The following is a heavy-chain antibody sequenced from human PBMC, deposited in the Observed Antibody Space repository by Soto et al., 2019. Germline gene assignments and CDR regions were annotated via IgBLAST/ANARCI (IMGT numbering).Heavy chain of an antibody. CDR3: VREGVGGTSQNYYGMDV. Sequence: TPSPPFPISRERDTNNTASCNWIRHSPSRGLEWLGRTYYRSKCNNDYAVSVKTRITINPDTSKNQFSLQLNSVTPEDTALYYCVREGVGGTSQNYYGMDVWGQGTTGTVSS. V-gene: IGHV6-1*01. CDR1: RERDTNNTAS. D-gene: IGHD1-1*01. CDR2: TYYRSKCNN. J-gene: IGHJ6*02.